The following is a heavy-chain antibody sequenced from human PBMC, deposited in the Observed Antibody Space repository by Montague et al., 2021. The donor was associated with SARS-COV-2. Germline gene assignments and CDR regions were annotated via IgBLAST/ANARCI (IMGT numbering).Heavy chain of an antibody. J-gene: IGHJ4*01. Sequence: ETLSLTCTVSGDSINTYYWTWVRQAPGKGLEWVSGIVNNGRKSFYADSVKGRFVISRDNSDKMVYLQLNSLRAEDTAIYYCAKETAAIGNPLFDSWG. CDR2: IVNNGRKS. CDR1: GDSINTYY. D-gene: IGHD4-23*01. CDR3: AKETAAIGNPLFDS. V-gene: IGHV3-23*01.